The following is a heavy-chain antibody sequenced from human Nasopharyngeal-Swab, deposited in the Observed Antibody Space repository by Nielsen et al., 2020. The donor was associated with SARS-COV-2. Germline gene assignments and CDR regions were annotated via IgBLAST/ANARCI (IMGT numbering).Heavy chain of an antibody. Sequence: VRQAPGKGLEWVSGISWNSGSTGYADSVKGRFTISRASAKNSLYLQMNSLRAEDTALYYCAKDNNPYYYDSSGYAFDIWGQGTMVTVSS. V-gene: IGHV3-9*01. J-gene: IGHJ3*02. CDR2: ISWNSGST. CDR3: AKDNNPYYYDSSGYAFDI. D-gene: IGHD3-22*01.